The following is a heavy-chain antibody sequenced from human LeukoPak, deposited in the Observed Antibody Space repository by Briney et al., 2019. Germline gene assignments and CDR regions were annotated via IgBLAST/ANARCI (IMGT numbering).Heavy chain of an antibody. CDR2: IRYDETNK. D-gene: IGHD1-26*01. V-gene: IGHV3-30*02. J-gene: IGHJ4*02. CDR3: AKDLRYSGSYRSGNY. Sequence: GGSLRLSCAASGFTFSTYAMNWVRQAPGKGLEWVAFIRYDETNKYYADSVKGRFTISRDNSKNTLYLQMNSLTAEDTAVYYCAKDLRYSGSYRSGNYWGQGTLVTVSS. CDR1: GFTFSTYA.